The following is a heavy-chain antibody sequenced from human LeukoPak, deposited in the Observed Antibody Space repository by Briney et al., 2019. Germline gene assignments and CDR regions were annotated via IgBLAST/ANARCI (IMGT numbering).Heavy chain of an antibody. J-gene: IGHJ3*02. CDR2: ISGSGGST. D-gene: IGHD3-9*01. CDR3: AKDRENVLRYFDWLLNGAFDI. CDR1: GFTFSSYG. V-gene: IGHV3-23*01. Sequence: PGGSLRLSRAASGFTFSSYGMSWVRQAPGKGLEWVSAISGSGGSTYYADSVKGRFTISRDNSKNTLYLQMNSLRAEDTAVYYCAKDRENVLRYFDWLLNGAFDIWGQGTMVTVSS.